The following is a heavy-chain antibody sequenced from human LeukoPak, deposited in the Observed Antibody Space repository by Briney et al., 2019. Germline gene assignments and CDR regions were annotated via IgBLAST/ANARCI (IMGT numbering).Heavy chain of an antibody. V-gene: IGHV3-30*18. Sequence: GRSLRLSCAASGFTFSSYGMHWVRQAPGKGLEWVAVISYDGSNKYYADSVKGRFTISRDNSNNTLYLQMNSLRAAVTAVYYCAKDSVPDYGDYGYLDYGGQGTLVTVSS. D-gene: IGHD4-17*01. CDR1: GFTFSSYG. J-gene: IGHJ4*02. CDR2: ISYDGSNK. CDR3: AKDSVPDYGDYGYLDY.